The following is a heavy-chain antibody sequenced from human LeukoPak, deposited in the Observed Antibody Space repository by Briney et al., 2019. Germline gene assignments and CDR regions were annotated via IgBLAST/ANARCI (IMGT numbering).Heavy chain of an antibody. J-gene: IGHJ4*02. CDR1: GYTFTGYY. CDR2: VNPNSGGT. CDR3: TRGSYYDSSGYSGVRLFDY. Sequence: ASVKVSCKASGYTFTGYYMHWVRQAPGQGLEWMGWVNPNSGGTNYAQKFQGRVTMTSDTSISTAYMELSRLRSDDTALYYCTRGSYYDSSGYSGVRLFDYWGQGTPVTVPS. D-gene: IGHD3-22*01. V-gene: IGHV1-2*02.